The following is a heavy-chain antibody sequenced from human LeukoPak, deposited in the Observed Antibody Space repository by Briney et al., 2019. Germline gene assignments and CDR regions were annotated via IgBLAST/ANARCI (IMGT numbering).Heavy chain of an antibody. D-gene: IGHD3-10*01. CDR1: GFTFTNYW. J-gene: IGHJ4*02. V-gene: IGHV3-23*01. Sequence: TGGSLRLSCAASGFTFTNYWMTWVRQVPGKGLEWVSAISGSGGITYDADSVKGRFTISRDNSKNTLFLQMNSLRAEDTAVYYCAKDRGAVVRTFDSWGQGTLVTVSS. CDR2: ISGSGGIT. CDR3: AKDRGAVVRTFDS.